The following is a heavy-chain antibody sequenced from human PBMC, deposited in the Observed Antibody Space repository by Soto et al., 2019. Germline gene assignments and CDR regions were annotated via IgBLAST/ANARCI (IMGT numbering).Heavy chain of an antibody. CDR2: IYPGDSDT. D-gene: IGHD6-19*01. J-gene: IGHJ6*02. V-gene: IGHV5-51*01. CDR1: GYRFTSYW. Sequence: PGESLKISCQCYGYRFTSYWIGLVRPMPGKGLEWMGIIYPGDSDTRYSPSFQGQVTISADKSISTAYLQWSSLKASDTAMYYCARLKGVKYSSGWYGMDVWGQGPTVT. CDR3: ARLKGVKYSSGWYGMDV.